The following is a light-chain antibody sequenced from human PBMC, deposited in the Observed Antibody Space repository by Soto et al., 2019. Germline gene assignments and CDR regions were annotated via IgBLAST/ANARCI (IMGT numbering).Light chain of an antibody. J-gene: IGKJ3*01. CDR1: QSISTW. Sequence: DIQMTQSPSTLSASVGDSVTITCRASQSISTWLAWYQQKPGTAPKLLIYRASNLESGVPSRFSGSGSGTEFTLTISSLQPDDFATYYCQQYTTYSGTLGPGTKVDIK. CDR2: RAS. CDR3: QQYTTYSGT. V-gene: IGKV1-5*03.